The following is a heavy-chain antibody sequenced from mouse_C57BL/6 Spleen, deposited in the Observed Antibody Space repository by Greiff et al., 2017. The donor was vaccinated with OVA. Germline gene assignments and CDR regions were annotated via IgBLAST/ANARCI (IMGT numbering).Heavy chain of an antibody. Sequence: VQLQQPGAELVKPGASVKLSCKASGYTFTSYWMQWVKQRPGQGLEWIGEIDPSDSYTNYNQKFKGKATLTVDKSSSTAYMQLRSLTSEDSAVYYCAREVITTVVAREYYFDDWGQGTTLTVSS. CDR2: IDPSDSYT. J-gene: IGHJ2*01. CDR3: AREVITTVVAREYYFDD. V-gene: IGHV1-50*01. CDR1: GYTFTSYW. D-gene: IGHD1-1*01.